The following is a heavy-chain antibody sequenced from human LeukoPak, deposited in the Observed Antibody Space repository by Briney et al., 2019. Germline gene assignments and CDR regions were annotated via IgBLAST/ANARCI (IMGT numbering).Heavy chain of an antibody. J-gene: IGHJ3*02. CDR2: ISYDGSNK. Sequence: GGSLRLSCAASGFTFSSYAMHWVRQAPGKGLEWVAVISYDGSNKYYADSVKGRFTISRDNSKNTLYLQMNSLRAEDTAVYYCAKDRAKVYYYDSSGFIDAFDIWGQGTMVTVSS. V-gene: IGHV3-30-3*01. D-gene: IGHD3-22*01. CDR3: AKDRAKVYYYDSSGFIDAFDI. CDR1: GFTFSSYA.